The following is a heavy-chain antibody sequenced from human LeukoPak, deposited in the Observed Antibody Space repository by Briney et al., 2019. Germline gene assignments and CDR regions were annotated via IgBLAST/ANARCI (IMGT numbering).Heavy chain of an antibody. V-gene: IGHV3-30*04. D-gene: IGHD4-17*01. CDR2: ISYDGSNK. CDR1: GFTFSSYA. CDR3: AKVRLDYGDYHSSLFDI. Sequence: GGSLRLSCAASGFTFSSYAMHWVRQAPGKGLEWVAVISYDGSNKYYADSVKGRFTISRDNSKNTLYVQMKSLRGEDTAVYYCAKVRLDYGDYHSSLFDIWGQGTMVTVSS. J-gene: IGHJ3*02.